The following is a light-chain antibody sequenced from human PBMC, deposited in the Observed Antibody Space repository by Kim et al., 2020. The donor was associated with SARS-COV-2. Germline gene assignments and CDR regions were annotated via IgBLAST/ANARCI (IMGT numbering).Light chain of an antibody. CDR1: SSNIGAGYD. V-gene: IGLV1-40*01. J-gene: IGLJ3*02. CDR3: QSYDSSLSGSV. Sequence: QSVLTQPPSVSGAPGQRVTISCTGSSSNIGAGYDVHWYQQPPGTVPKLLIYGNSNRPSGVPDRFSGSKSGTSASLAITGLQADDEADYYCQSYDSSLSGSVFGGGTKLTVL. CDR2: GNS.